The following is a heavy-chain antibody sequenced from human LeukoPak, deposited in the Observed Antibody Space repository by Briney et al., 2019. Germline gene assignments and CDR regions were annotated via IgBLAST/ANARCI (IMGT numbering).Heavy chain of an antibody. V-gene: IGHV3-9*01. D-gene: IGHD6-19*01. CDR2: ISWNSGNI. CDR3: AKGNYASGWYYFDY. J-gene: IGHJ4*02. CDR1: GFTFDDYA. Sequence: GGSLRLSCAASGFTFDDYAMHWVRQSPGKGLEWVSGISWNSGNIGYADSVKGRFTISRDNAKKSLYLQINSLRAEDTAFYYRAKGNYASGWYYFDYWGQGTLVTVSS.